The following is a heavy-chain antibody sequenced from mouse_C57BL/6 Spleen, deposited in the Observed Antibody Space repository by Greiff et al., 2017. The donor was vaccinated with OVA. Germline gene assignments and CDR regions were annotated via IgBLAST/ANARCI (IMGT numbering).Heavy chain of an antibody. CDR3: ARSLLYGSTYLDY. D-gene: IGHD1-1*01. CDR2: INPSTGGT. CDR1: GYSFTGYY. J-gene: IGHJ2*01. Sequence: EVKVVESGPELVKPGASVKISCKASGYSFTGYYMNWVKQSPEKSLEWIGEINPSTGGTTYNQKFKAKATLTVDKSSSTAYMQLKSLTSEDSAVYYCARSLLYGSTYLDYWGQGTTLTVSS. V-gene: IGHV1-42*01.